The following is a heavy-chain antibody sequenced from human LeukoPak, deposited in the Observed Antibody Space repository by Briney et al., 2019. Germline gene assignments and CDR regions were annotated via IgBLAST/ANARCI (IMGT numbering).Heavy chain of an antibody. D-gene: IGHD1-14*01. J-gene: IGHJ4*02. Sequence: PGRSLRLSCAASGFTFSSYGMHWVRQAPGKGLEWVAVIWYDGSNKYYADSVKGRFTISRDNSKNTLYLQMNSLRAEDTAVYYCAKEREDHASPDWGQGALVTVSS. CDR2: IWYDGSNK. CDR1: GFTFSSYG. CDR3: AKEREDHASPD. V-gene: IGHV3-33*06.